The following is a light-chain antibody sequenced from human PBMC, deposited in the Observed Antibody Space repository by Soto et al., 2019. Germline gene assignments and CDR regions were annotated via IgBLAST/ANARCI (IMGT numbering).Light chain of an antibody. CDR3: QQSFNSPT. J-gene: IGKJ2*01. CDR2: ASY. V-gene: IGKV1-39*01. Sequence: IQMTQSPSSLAASIGDRVTITCRASHDVSTFLNWYQQKPGKAPKLLIYASYSLQTGVPSTFSGSGSETDSTLTINSLQREDIATYFCQQSFNSPTFGQATKLEIK. CDR1: HDVSTF.